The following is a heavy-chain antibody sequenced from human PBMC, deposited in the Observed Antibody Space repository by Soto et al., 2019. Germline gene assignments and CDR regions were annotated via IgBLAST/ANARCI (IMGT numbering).Heavy chain of an antibody. CDR1: GFTFSNYA. J-gene: IGHJ4*02. CDR3: AKDRSSSRFDY. Sequence: GGPLRLSCEASGFTFSNYAMGWVRQAPGKGLEWVSGISGSGDSTYYADSLKGRFTISRDNSKNTLYLQMNSLRAEDTAVYYCAKDRSSSRFDYWGQGTLVTVSS. D-gene: IGHD6-6*01. CDR2: ISGSGDST. V-gene: IGHV3-23*01.